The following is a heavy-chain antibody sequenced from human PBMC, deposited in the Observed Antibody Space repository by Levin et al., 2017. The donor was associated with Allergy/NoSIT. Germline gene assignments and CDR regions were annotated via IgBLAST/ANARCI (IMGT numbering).Heavy chain of an antibody. Sequence: PGGSLRLSCAASAFPFNRYGLHWVRQAPGKGLEWLAVISSDGSNKNYADSVKGRFTISRDNSKNTLYLQMNSLRPEDTAVYYCARDQHSSGWNAADYWGQGTLVTVSS. V-gene: IGHV3-30*03. CDR2: ISSDGSNK. D-gene: IGHD6-19*01. J-gene: IGHJ4*02. CDR1: AFPFNRYG. CDR3: ARDQHSSGWNAADY.